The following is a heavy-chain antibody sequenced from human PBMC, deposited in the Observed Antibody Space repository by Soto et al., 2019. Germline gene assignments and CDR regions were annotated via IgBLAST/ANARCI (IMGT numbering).Heavy chain of an antibody. CDR2: SSPRGDTI. Sequence: PGGSLRLSCVASGFSLANYPMNWVRQTPGKGLEWISYSSPRGDTIYYADSVEGRFTISRDNARNSLSLHMSSLRDEHSALYYCAKGPHTNVGWPYYFEAWGQGVPVPGSS. CDR1: GFSLANYP. J-gene: IGHJ4*02. V-gene: IGHV3-48*02. D-gene: IGHD3-9*01. CDR3: AKGPHTNVGWPYYFEA.